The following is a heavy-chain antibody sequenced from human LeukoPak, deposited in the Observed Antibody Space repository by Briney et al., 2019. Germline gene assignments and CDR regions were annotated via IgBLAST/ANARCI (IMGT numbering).Heavy chain of an antibody. D-gene: IGHD3-22*01. V-gene: IGHV1-69*01. J-gene: IGHJ4*02. CDR2: IIPIFGTA. CDR1: GGTFSSYA. Sequence: GSSVKVSCKASGGTFSSYAISWVRQAPGQGLEWMGGIIPIFGTANYAQKFQGRVTITADETTNTAYMELSSLRSEDTAVYYCARSSSSGTRHDYWGQGTLVTVSS. CDR3: ARSSSSGTRHDY.